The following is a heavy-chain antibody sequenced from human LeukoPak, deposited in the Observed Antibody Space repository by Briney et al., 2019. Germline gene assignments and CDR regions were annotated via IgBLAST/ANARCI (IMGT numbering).Heavy chain of an antibody. J-gene: IGHJ4*02. CDR1: GASMSNHY. CDR2: IYASETT. Sequence: SATLSLTCTVSGASMSNHYWSWIRQSTGKGLEWIGYIYASETTNYNPSLSSRVTMSLDTSKNQFSLKLTSVTAADTALYYCASRPGGSTWYGVFDYWSRGTLVTVSS. V-gene: IGHV4-4*08. CDR3: ASRPGGSTWYGVFDY. D-gene: IGHD6-13*01.